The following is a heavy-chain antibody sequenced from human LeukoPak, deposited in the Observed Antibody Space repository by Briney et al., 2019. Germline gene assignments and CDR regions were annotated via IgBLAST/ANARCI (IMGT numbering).Heavy chain of an antibody. Sequence: GESLKISCEASGYSFTSDWIGWVRQMPGKGVEWMGIIYPGDSDTTYSPSFQGQVTISADKSIRTAYLQWTSLKASDTAMYYCARGPITIFVPNFDYWGQGTLVTVSS. CDR1: GYSFTSDW. CDR2: IYPGDSDT. CDR3: ARGPITIFVPNFDY. V-gene: IGHV5-51*01. J-gene: IGHJ4*02. D-gene: IGHD3-3*01.